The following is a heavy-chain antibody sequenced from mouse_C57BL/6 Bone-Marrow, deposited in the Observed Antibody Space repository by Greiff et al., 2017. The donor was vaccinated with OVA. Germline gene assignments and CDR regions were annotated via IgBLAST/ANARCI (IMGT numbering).Heavy chain of an antibody. J-gene: IGHJ3*01. CDR2: IDPSDSYT. D-gene: IGHD4-1*02. CDR3: ASNWDGAWFAY. CDR1: GYTFTSYW. V-gene: IGHV1-69*01. Sequence: VQLQQPGAELVMPGASVKLSCKASGYTFTSYWMHWVKQRPGQGLEWIGEIDPSDSYTNYNQKFKGKSTLTVDKSSSTAYMQLSSLTSEDSAVYYCASNWDGAWFAYWGQGTLVTVSA.